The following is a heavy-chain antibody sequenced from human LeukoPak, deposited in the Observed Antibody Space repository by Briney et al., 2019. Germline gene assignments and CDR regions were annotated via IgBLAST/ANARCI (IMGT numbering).Heavy chain of an antibody. CDR2: INHSGST. Sequence: SETLSLTCAVYGGSFSGYYWSWIRQPPGKGLEWIGEINHSGSTNYNPSLKSRVTISVDTSKNQFSLKLSPVTAADTAVYYCARISGSYSSYWGQGTLVTVSS. V-gene: IGHV4-34*01. CDR1: GGSFSGYY. CDR3: ARISGSYSSY. D-gene: IGHD1-26*01. J-gene: IGHJ4*02.